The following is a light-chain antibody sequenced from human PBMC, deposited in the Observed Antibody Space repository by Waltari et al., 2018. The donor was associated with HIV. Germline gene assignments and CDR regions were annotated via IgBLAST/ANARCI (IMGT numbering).Light chain of an antibody. CDR1: QSISTW. Sequence: DIQMTQSPSLVSASVGDRVPITCRTSQSISTWLSWYQQKPGTAPTLLRFASSTLHSGIPGRFSGSGSGTNFTLSISNIQPDDFAIYHCQQAHSLPWTFGQGTKVE. J-gene: IGKJ1*01. CDR2: ASS. V-gene: IGKV1-12*01. CDR3: QQAHSLPWT.